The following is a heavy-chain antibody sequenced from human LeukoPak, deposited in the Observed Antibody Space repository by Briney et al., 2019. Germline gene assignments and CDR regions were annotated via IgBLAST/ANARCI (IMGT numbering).Heavy chain of an antibody. D-gene: IGHD3-22*01. CDR3: ARVSHDSSGYYYFDY. J-gene: IGHJ4*02. CDR2: INAGNGNT. Sequence: ASVKVSCKASGYTFTSYAMHWVRQAPGQRLEWMGWINAGNGNTKYSQEFQGRVTITRDTSASTAYMELSSLRSEDMAVYYCARVSHDSSGYYYFDYWGQGTLVTVSS. V-gene: IGHV1-3*03. CDR1: GYTFTSYA.